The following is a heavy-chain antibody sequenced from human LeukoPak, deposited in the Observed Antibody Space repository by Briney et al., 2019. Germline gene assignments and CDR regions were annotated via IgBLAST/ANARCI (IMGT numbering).Heavy chain of an antibody. Sequence: ASVKVSCEASGYTFTGYYMHWVRQAPGQGLEWMGWINPNSGGTNYAQKFQGRVTMTRDTSISTAYMELSRLRSDDTAVYYCARIPYGDYTDYFDYWGQGTLVTVSS. V-gene: IGHV1-2*02. CDR2: INPNSGGT. D-gene: IGHD4-17*01. CDR1: GYTFTGYY. J-gene: IGHJ4*02. CDR3: ARIPYGDYTDYFDY.